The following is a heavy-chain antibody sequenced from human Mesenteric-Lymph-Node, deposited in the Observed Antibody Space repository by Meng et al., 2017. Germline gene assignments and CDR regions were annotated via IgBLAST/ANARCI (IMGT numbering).Heavy chain of an antibody. CDR1: GFSFSSYS. J-gene: IGHJ4*02. Sequence: EVLLVESGGGLVKPGGSLRLSCAASGFSFSSYSINWVRQAPGKGLEWVSSISSSSSHINYGDSVKGRFTISRDNSKNTLYLEMNSLRAEDTVVYYCARGSTFLDYWGQGALVTVSS. V-gene: IGHV3-21*06. CDR2: ISSSSSHI. CDR3: ARGSTFLDY.